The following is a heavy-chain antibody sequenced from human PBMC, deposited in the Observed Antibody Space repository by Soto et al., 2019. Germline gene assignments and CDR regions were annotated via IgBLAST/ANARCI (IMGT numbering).Heavy chain of an antibody. CDR3: ARGFFMITGDQLGAFDI. Sequence: SETLSLTCAVYGGSFSGYYWSWIRQPPGKGLEWIGEINHSGSTNYNPSLKSRVTISVDTSKNQFSLKLSSVTAADTAVYYCARGFFMITGDQLGAFDIWGQGTMVTVSS. CDR1: GGSFSGYY. J-gene: IGHJ3*02. V-gene: IGHV4-34*01. CDR2: INHSGST. D-gene: IGHD7-27*01.